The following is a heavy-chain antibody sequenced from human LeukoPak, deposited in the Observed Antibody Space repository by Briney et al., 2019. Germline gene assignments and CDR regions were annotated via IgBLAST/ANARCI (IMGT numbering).Heavy chain of an antibody. Sequence: SETLSLTCTVSGGSISSSSYYWGWIRQPPGKGLEWIGSIYYSGSTYYNPSLKSRVTISVDTSKNQFSLKLSSVTAADTAVYYCARENDYGDHAPFDYWGQGTLVTVSS. CDR3: ARENDYGDHAPFDY. J-gene: IGHJ4*02. CDR1: GGSISSSSYY. D-gene: IGHD4-17*01. V-gene: IGHV4-39*07. CDR2: IYYSGST.